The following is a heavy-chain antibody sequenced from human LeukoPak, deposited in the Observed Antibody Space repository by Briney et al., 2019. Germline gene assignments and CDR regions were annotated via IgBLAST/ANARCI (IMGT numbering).Heavy chain of an antibody. J-gene: IGHJ4*02. V-gene: IGHV3-9*01. CDR3: AKDYYYDSLSYFDY. D-gene: IGHD3-22*01. Sequence: GGSLRLSCAASGFTFDDYAMHWVRHAPGKGLEWVSGISWNSGSIGYADSVKGRFTISRDNAKNSLYLQMNSLRAEDTALYYCAKDYYYDSLSYFDYWGQGTLVTVSS. CDR2: ISWNSGSI. CDR1: GFTFDDYA.